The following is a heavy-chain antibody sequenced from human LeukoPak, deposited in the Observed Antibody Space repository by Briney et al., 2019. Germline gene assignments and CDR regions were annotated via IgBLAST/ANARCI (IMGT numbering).Heavy chain of an antibody. D-gene: IGHD2-15*01. CDR1: GFTFSSYG. J-gene: IGHJ4*02. V-gene: IGHV3-23*01. CDR2: ISGSGGST. Sequence: PGGTLRLSCAASGFTFSSYGMSWVRQAPGKGLEWVSAISGSGGSTYYADSVKGRFTISRDNSKNTLYLQMNSLRAEDTAVYYCAKDFALLGYCSGGTCHAGDFWGQGTLVTVSS. CDR3: AKDFALLGYCSGGTCHAGDF.